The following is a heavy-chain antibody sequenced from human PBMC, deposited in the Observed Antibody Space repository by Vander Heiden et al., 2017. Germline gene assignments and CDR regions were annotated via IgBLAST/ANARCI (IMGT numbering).Heavy chain of an antibody. D-gene: IGHD2-2*01. J-gene: IGHJ6*02. Sequence: QVTLKESGPVLVKPTETLTLTCTVSGFSLSNARMGVSWIRQPPGKALEWLAHIFSNDEKSYSTSLKSRLTISKDTSKSQVVLTMTNMDPVDTATYYCARIKSFIVVVPAASRGDYGMDVWGQGTTVTVSS. CDR3: ARIKSFIVVVPAASRGDYGMDV. V-gene: IGHV2-26*01. CDR2: IFSNDEK. CDR1: GFSLSNARMG.